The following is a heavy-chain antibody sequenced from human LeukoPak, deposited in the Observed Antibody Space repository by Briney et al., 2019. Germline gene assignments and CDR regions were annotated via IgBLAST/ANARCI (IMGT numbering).Heavy chain of an antibody. V-gene: IGHV4-4*07. Sequence: SETLSLTCTVSGGSISSYYWSWIRQPAGKGLEWIGRIYTSGSTNYNPSLKGRVTISVDTSKNQFSLKLSSVTAADTAVYYCARALGIAAAGTDWFDPWGQGTLVTVSS. CDR3: ARALGIAAAGTDWFDP. J-gene: IGHJ5*02. D-gene: IGHD6-13*01. CDR1: GGSISSYY. CDR2: IYTSGST.